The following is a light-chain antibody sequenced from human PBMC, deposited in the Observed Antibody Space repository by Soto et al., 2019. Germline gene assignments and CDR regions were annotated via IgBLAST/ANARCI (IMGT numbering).Light chain of an antibody. CDR2: EVT. CDR3: SSYTNINTRACV. J-gene: IGLJ1*01. CDR1: SGDIGSYNR. Sequence: ALAHPASVSGSPGQSITSSCTGTSGDIGSYNRVSWYQQHPGKAPKLIIYEVTDRPSGVSNRFSGSKSGNTASLTISGLQAEDEAEYYCSSYTNINTRACVFGTGTKVTV. V-gene: IGLV2-14*01.